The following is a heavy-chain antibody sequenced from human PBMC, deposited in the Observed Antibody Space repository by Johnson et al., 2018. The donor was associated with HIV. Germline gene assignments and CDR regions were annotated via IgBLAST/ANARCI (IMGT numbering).Heavy chain of an antibody. CDR2: ISYDGSTI. V-gene: IGHV3-11*04. CDR1: GFTVSSNY. J-gene: IGHJ3*02. D-gene: IGHD4-17*01. CDR3: ARPADYGDYSRDAFDI. Sequence: QVQLVESGGGLVQPGGSLRLSCAASGFTVSSNYMSWVRQAPGKGLEWVAVISYDGSTIYYADSVKGRFTISRDNAKNSLYLQMNSLRVEDTALYYCARPADYGDYSRDAFDIWGQGTMVTVSS.